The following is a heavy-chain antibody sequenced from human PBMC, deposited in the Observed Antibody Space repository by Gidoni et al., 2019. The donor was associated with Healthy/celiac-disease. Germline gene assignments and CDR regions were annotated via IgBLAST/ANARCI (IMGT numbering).Heavy chain of an antibody. V-gene: IGHV3-21*01. CDR2: ISSSSSYI. CDR1: GFTFSSYS. D-gene: IGHD3-9*01. CDR3: ARDASDYDILTGYYYFDY. Sequence: EVQLVESGGGLVKPGGSLRLSCAASGFTFSSYSMNGVRQAPGNGLEWVSSISSSSSYIYYADSVKGRFTISRDNAKNSLYLQMNSLRAEDTAVYYCARDASDYDILTGYYYFDYWGQGTLVTVSS. J-gene: IGHJ4*02.